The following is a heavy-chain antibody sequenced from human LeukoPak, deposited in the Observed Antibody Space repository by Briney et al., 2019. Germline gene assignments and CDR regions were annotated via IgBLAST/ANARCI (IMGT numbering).Heavy chain of an antibody. CDR2: IYYSVGT. D-gene: IGHD4-17*01. CDR1: GGSISSGGYY. Sequence: PSQTLSLTCTVSGGSISSGGYYWTWIRQHPGKGLEWIGYIYYSVGTFYNPSLKSRVTISIDTSKNQFSLKLSSVTAADTAVYYCARVSGRGVTTDYWGQGTLVTVSS. J-gene: IGHJ4*02. CDR3: ARVSGRGVTTDY. V-gene: IGHV4-31*03.